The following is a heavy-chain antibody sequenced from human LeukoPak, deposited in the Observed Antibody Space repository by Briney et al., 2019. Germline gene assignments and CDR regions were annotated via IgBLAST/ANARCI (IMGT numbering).Heavy chain of an antibody. CDR1: GYTFTRYY. J-gene: IGHJ5*02. V-gene: IGHV1-2*04. D-gene: IGHD3-9*01. CDR2: INPNSGGT. Sequence: ASVNVSCKASGYTFTRYYMHWVRQAPGQGLEWMGWINPNSGGTNYAQKFQGWVTMTRDTSISTAYMELSRLRSDDTAVYYCARGGYDILAGYSPRNWFDLWGQGTLVTVSS. CDR3: ARGGYDILAGYSPRNWFDL.